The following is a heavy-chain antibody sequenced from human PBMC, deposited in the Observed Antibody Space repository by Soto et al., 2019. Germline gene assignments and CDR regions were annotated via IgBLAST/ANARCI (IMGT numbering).Heavy chain of an antibody. CDR2: IYYSGST. J-gene: IGHJ6*02. V-gene: IGHV4-59*01. CDR3: ARMSSSWYPYYYYGMDV. Sequence: ETLSLTCTVSGGSISSYYWSWIRQPPGKGLEWIGYIYYSGSTNYNPSLNSRVTISVDTSKNQFSLKLSSVTAADTAVYYCARMSSSWYPYYYYGMDVWGQGTMVTVSS. D-gene: IGHD6-13*01. CDR1: GGSISSYY.